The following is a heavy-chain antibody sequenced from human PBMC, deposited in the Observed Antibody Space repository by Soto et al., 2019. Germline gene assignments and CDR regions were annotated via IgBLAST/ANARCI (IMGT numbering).Heavy chain of an antibody. J-gene: IGHJ6*01. V-gene: IGHV1-8*01. CDR1: GYTFPRYD. CDR2: MNPNSGNT. D-gene: IGHD3-16*01. Sequence: QVQLVQSGAEVKKPGASVKLSCKASGYTFPRYDITWVRQATGQGLEWMGWMNPNSGNTGYAQKCQGRINMTRNTSISTAYMGLSSLRSEDTAVYYCAREGVRGVDVWGQGTTVTVSS. CDR3: AREGVRGVDV.